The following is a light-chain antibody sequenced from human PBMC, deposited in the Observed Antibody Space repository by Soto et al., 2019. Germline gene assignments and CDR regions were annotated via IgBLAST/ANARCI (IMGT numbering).Light chain of an antibody. CDR3: QQLNSYPRT. J-gene: IGKJ5*01. CDR2: DAS. Sequence: EIVLTQSPATLSLSPGERATLSCRASQSVSSYLAWYQQKPGQAPRLLIYDASNRATGIPARFSGSGSGTEFTLTISSLQPEDFATYYCQQLNSYPRTFGQGTRLEIK. V-gene: IGKV3-11*01. CDR1: QSVSSY.